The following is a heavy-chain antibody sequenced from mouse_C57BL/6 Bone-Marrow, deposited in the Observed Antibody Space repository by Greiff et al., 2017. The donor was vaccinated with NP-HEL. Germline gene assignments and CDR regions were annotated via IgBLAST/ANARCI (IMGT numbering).Heavy chain of an antibody. J-gene: IGHJ2*01. CDR3: ARSGTYYSRSLCYFDY. D-gene: IGHD1-1*01. CDR1: GYAFTNYL. V-gene: IGHV1-54*01. CDR2: INPGSGGT. Sequence: VKLQESGAELVRPGTSVKVSCKASGYAFTNYLIEWVKQRPGQGLEWIGVINPGSGGTNYNGKFKGKATLTADKSSRTAYMQLSSLTSEGSAVYFCARSGTYYSRSLCYFDYWGQGTTLTVSS.